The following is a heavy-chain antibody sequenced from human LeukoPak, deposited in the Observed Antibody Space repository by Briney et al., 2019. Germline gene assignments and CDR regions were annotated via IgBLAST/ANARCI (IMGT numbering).Heavy chain of an antibody. Sequence: SETLSLTCAVYGGSFSGYYWSWIRQPPGEGLEWIGEINHSGSTNYNPSLKSRVTISVDTSKNQFSLKLSSVTAADTAVYYCARGVEDPPGPETRDFDYWGQGTLVTVSS. CDR3: ARGVEDPPGPETRDFDY. CDR1: GGSFSGYY. V-gene: IGHV4-34*01. D-gene: IGHD2-15*01. J-gene: IGHJ4*02. CDR2: INHSGST.